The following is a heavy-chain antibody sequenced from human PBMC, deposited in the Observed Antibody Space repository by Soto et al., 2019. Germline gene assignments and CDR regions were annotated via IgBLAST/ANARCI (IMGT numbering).Heavy chain of an antibody. V-gene: IGHV1-69*13. CDR1: GGTFSSYA. D-gene: IGHD2-15*01. J-gene: IGHJ6*02. CDR2: IIPIFGTA. CDR3: ARQVLGYCSGGSCRYYYYGMDV. Sequence: GASVKVSCKASGGTFSSYAISWVRQAPGQGLEWMGGIIPIFGTANYAQKFQGRVTITADESTSTAYMELSSLRSEDTAVYYCARQVLGYCSGGSCRYYYYGMDVWGQATTVTVSS.